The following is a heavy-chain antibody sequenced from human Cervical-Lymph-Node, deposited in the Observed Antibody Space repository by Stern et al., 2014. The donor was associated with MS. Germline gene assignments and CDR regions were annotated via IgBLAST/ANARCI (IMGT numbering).Heavy chain of an antibody. CDR1: GYTFTSNK. CDR3: ARDNGGWSVDS. V-gene: IGHV1-46*01. D-gene: IGHD6-19*01. J-gene: IGHJ4*02. CDR2: INPGGGST. Sequence: VQLVESGAEVKKPGASMKVSCKAFGYTFTSNKMHWVRQAPGPGLEWMGIINPGGGSTRYAQKLQGRVTMTRDTSTSTVYMELTSLRSEDTAVYSCARDNGGWSVDSWGQGTLVIVSS.